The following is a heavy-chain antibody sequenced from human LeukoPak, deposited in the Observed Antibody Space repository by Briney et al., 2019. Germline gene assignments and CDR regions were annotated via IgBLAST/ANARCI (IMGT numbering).Heavy chain of an antibody. D-gene: IGHD4-17*01. J-gene: IGHJ2*01. CDR1: GFTFRRHW. CDR2: IKSDGTST. Sequence: GGSLRLSCAASGFTFRRHWMHWVRQAPGKGLVWVSRIKSDGTSTTYADSVKGRFTISRDNAKNTLYLQMTRLRVEDTAEYFCAREDYDDDGWYFDLWGRGTLVTVSS. CDR3: AREDYDDDGWYFDL. V-gene: IGHV3-74*01.